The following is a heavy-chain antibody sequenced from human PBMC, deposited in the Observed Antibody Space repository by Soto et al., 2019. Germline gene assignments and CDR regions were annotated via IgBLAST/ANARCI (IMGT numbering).Heavy chain of an antibody. CDR1: GGSFSGYY. J-gene: IGHJ6*02. CDR3: ARVVGGGSYYYYYCMDV. V-gene: IGHV4-34*01. CDR2: INHSGGT. Sequence: SETLSLTCAVYGGSFSGYYWSWIRQPPGKGLEWIGEINHSGGTKYNPSLKRRVPISVDTSKNQFSLKLSSVTAADTAVYFCARVVGGGSYYYYYCMDVWGQGTTVTVSS. D-gene: IGHD1-26*01.